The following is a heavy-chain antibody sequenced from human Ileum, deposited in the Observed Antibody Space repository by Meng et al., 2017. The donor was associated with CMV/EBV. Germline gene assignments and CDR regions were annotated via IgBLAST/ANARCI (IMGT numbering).Heavy chain of an antibody. J-gene: IGHJ4*02. D-gene: IGHD1-14*01. CDR3: ATDPGGY. V-gene: IGHV4-34*01. Sequence: QGQLQQWGAGLLKPSETLALTCAVYGGSFSDYYWSWIRQPPGRGLEWVGEINHSGTTNYNPSLKSRVTISVDTSKNQFSLKLTSVTAADTAVYFCATDPGGYWGQGTLVTVSS. CDR1: GGSFSDYY. CDR2: INHSGTT.